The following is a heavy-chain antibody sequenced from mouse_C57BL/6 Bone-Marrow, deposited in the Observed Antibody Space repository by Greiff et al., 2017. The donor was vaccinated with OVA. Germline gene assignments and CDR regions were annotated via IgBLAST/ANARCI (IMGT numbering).Heavy chain of an antibody. V-gene: IGHV7-1*01. Sequence: EVMLVESGGGLVQSGRSLRLSCATSGFTFSDFYMEWVRQAPGKGLEWIAASRNKANDYTTASSASVKGRFIVSRDTSQSSLYLQRNALRAEDTAIYYCARDYYGSSFASYWYFDVWGTGTTVTVSS. CDR2: SRNKANDYTT. J-gene: IGHJ1*03. CDR1: GFTFSDFY. D-gene: IGHD1-1*01. CDR3: ARDYYGSSFASYWYFDV.